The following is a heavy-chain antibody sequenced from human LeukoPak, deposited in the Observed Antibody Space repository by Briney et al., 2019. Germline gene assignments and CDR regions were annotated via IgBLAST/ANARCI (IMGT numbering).Heavy chain of an antibody. V-gene: IGHV1-69*04. D-gene: IGHD6-19*01. CDR1: GGTFSSYA. J-gene: IGHJ4*02. CDR2: IIPILGIA. CDR3: ARRPLDRLVYFDY. Sequence: SVKVSCKASGGTFSSYAISWVRQAPGQGLEWMGRIIPILGIANYAQKFQGRVTITADKSTSTAYMELSSLRSEDTAVYYCARRPLDRLVYFDYWGQGTLVTVSS.